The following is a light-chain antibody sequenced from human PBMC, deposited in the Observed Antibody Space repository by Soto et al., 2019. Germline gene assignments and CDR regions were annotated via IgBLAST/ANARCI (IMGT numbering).Light chain of an antibody. CDR1: QSISSS. J-gene: IGKJ5*01. CDR2: AAS. V-gene: IGKV1-39*01. Sequence: DIQMTQSPSTLSASVGDRVTITCRASQSISSSLNWYQQKPGRAPKLLIYAASRLQSGVPSRFSGSGSGTDFILTISSLQPEDFATYYCQQSYSTPRDFGQGTLLEIK. CDR3: QQSYSTPRD.